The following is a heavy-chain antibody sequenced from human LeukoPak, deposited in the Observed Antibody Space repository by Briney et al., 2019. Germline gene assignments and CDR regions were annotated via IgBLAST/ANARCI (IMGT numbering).Heavy chain of an antibody. CDR1: EFTFSSYA. D-gene: IGHD2-15*01. J-gene: IGHJ5*02. CDR2: VSASGGST. Sequence: GGSLRLSCTASEFTFSSYAVSWVRQVPGKGLERVSAVSASGGSTYYADSVKGRFTISRDNSKNTLYLEMNSLRAEDTAVYYCARRYTSSWAHWFDPWGQGTLVTVSS. CDR3: ARRYTSSWAHWFDP. V-gene: IGHV3-23*01.